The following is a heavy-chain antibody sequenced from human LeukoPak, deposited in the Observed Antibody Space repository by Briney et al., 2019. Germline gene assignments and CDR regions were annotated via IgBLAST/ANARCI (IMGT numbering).Heavy chain of an antibody. CDR2: IYYTGST. CDR1: GGSISSGDYY. V-gene: IGHV4-30-4*08. CDR3: ARVGLDCSSTSCYLNWFDP. Sequence: SSETLSLTCTVSGGSISSGDYYWSWIRQPPGKGLEWIGYIYYTGSTYYNPSLKSRVTISVGTSKTQFSLKLSSVTAADTAVYYCARVGLDCSSTSCYLNWFDPWGQGTLVTVSS. D-gene: IGHD2-2*01. J-gene: IGHJ5*02.